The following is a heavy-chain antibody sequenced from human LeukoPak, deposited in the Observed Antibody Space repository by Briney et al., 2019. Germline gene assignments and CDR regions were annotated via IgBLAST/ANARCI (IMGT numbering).Heavy chain of an antibody. J-gene: IGHJ4*02. CDR3: ARDCGLDTAMVPFDC. Sequence: SVKVSCKASGGTFSSYAISWVRQAPGQGLEWRGGIIPIFGTANYAQKFQGRVTITADESTSTAYMELSSLRSEDTAVYYCARDCGLDTAMVPFDCWGQGTLVTVSS. D-gene: IGHD5-18*01. V-gene: IGHV1-69*13. CDR2: IIPIFGTA. CDR1: GGTFSSYA.